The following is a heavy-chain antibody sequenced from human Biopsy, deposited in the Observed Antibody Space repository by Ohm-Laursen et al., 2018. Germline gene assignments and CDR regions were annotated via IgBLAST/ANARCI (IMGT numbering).Heavy chain of an antibody. CDR2: INSNSGDT. J-gene: IGHJ6*02. CDR3: ARREQLFKPWELLVRGPNGYSYKSMDV. V-gene: IGHV1-2*02. Sequence: VASVKVSCKASGYTFTDYYMYWVRQAPGQGLEWMGWINSNSGDTNYAQKFQGRVAMTRDTSITTAYLELSSLRSDDTAVYYCARREQLFKPWELLVRGPNGYSYKSMDVWGHGTTVTVSS. D-gene: IGHD1-26*01. CDR1: GYTFTDYY.